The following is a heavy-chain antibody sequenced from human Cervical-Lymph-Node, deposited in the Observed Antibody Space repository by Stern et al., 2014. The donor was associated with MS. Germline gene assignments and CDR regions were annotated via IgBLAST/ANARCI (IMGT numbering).Heavy chain of an antibody. CDR1: GFTFSRYA. J-gene: IGHJ4*02. CDR3: AKDLGDYEWFFDC. V-gene: IGHV3-23*04. D-gene: IGHD3-3*01. Sequence: EVQLVESGGGLVQPGGSLRLSCAVSGFTFSRYAMSWVRQAPGKGLEWVSTITTTGSDTYYADSVKGRFTISRDNSKNTLYLQMRSLRAEDTAAYYCAKDLGDYEWFFDCWGQGTLVTVSS. CDR2: ITTTGSDT.